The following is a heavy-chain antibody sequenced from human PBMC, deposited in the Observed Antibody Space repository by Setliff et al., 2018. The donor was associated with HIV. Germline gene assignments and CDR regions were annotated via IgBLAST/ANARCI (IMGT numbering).Heavy chain of an antibody. CDR3: ARGGYSWSFDY. CDR1: GGSISSHY. CDR2: IYYSGST. J-gene: IGHJ4*02. V-gene: IGHV4-59*11. D-gene: IGHD5-18*01. Sequence: PSETLSLTCTVSGGSISSHYWSWIRQPPGKGLEWIGSIYYSGSTYYNPSLKSRVTISVDTSKNQFSLKLSSVTAADTAVYYCARGGYSWSFDYWGQGTLVTVSS.